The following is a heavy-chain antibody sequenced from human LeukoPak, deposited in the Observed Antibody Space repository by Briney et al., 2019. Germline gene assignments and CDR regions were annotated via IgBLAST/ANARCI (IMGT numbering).Heavy chain of an antibody. CDR1: GGSISSYY. CDR3: ARDWWFDP. V-gene: IGHV4-59*01. Sequence: SETLSLTCTVYGGSISSYYWSWVRQPPGRGLEWIGYMYYSGSNNYNPSLKSRITILVDTSKNQFSLKLSSVTVPDTAVYYCARDWWFDPWGQGTLVTVSS. J-gene: IGHJ5*02. CDR2: MYYSGSN.